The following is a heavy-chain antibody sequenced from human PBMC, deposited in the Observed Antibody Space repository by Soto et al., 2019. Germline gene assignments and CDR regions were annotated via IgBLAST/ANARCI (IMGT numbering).Heavy chain of an antibody. D-gene: IGHD4-4*01. CDR3: ARDSDGYSNYASNWFDP. V-gene: IGHV3-33*01. J-gene: IGHJ5*02. CDR2: IWYDGSNK. Sequence: GSLRLSCAASGFTFSSYGMHWVRQAPGKGLEWVAVIWYDGSNKYYADSVKGRFTISRDNSKNTLYLQMNSLRAEDTAVYYCARDSDGYSNYASNWFDPWGQGTLVTVSS. CDR1: GFTFSSYG.